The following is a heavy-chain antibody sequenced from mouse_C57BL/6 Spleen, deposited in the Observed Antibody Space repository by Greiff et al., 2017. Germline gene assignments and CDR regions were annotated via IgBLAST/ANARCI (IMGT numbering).Heavy chain of an antibody. D-gene: IGHD1-1*01. CDR3: ARRAPYGSSGHWYFDV. J-gene: IGHJ1*03. Sequence: EVKLQESGPELVKPGASVKISCKASGYSFTDYNMNWVKQSNGKSLEWIGVINPNYGTTSYNQKFKGKATLTVDQSSSTAYMQLNSLTSEDSAVYYCARRAPYGSSGHWYFDVWGTGTTVTVSS. V-gene: IGHV1-39*01. CDR1: GYSFTDYN. CDR2: INPNYGTT.